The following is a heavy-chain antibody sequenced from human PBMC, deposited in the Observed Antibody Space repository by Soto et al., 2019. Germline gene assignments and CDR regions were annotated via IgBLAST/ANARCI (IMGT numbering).Heavy chain of an antibody. Sequence: TASGFTFSRYSMNWVRQAPGKGLEWVSYISSSSSTIYYADSVKGRFTISRDNAKNSLYLQMNSLSAEDTAVYYCARDLNYGLFDYWGQGTLVTVSS. D-gene: IGHD4-17*01. J-gene: IGHJ4*02. CDR1: GFTFSRYS. V-gene: IGHV3-48*01. CDR3: ARDLNYGLFDY. CDR2: ISSSSSTI.